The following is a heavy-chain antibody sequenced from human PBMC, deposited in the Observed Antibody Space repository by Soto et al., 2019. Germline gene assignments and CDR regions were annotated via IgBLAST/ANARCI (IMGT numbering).Heavy chain of an antibody. CDR1: GFTFSSYS. V-gene: IGHV3-48*01. CDR2: ISSSSSTI. CDR3: ARDLNYGLFDY. J-gene: IGHJ4*02. Sequence: EVQLVESGGGLVQPGGSLRLSCAASGFTFSSYSMNWVRQAPGKGLEWVSYISSSSSTIYYADSVKGRFTISRDNAKNSPYLPMNSLRAEDTAVDYCARDLNYGLFDYWGQGTLVTVSS. D-gene: IGHD4-17*01.